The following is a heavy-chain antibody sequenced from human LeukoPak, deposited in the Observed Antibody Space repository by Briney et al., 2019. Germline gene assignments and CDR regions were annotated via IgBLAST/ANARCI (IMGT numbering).Heavy chain of an antibody. Sequence: GGSLRLSCAASGFTVSSNYMSWVRQAPGKGLEWVSVIYSGGSTYYADSVKGRFTISRDNSKNTLYLQMNSLRAEDTAVYYCAKDQWELLGFDYWGQGTLVTVSS. CDR3: AKDQWELLGFDY. CDR2: IYSGGST. CDR1: GFTVSSNY. D-gene: IGHD1-26*01. V-gene: IGHV3-53*01. J-gene: IGHJ4*02.